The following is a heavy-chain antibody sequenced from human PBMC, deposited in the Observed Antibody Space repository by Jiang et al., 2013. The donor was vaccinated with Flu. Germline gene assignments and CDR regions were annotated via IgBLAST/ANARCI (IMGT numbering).Heavy chain of an antibody. D-gene: IGHD1-7*01. J-gene: IGHJ4*02. CDR3: ASRTTDPTGAGFDY. Sequence: PSLKSRVTISVDTSKNQFSLKLSSVTAADTAVYYCASRTTDPTGAGFDYWGQGTLVTVSS. V-gene: IGHV4-31*02.